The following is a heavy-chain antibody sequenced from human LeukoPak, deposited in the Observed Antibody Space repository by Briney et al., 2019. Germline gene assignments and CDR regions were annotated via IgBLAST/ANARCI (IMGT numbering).Heavy chain of an antibody. CDR2: IYSGGST. D-gene: IGHD2-2*01. Sequence: AGGSLRLSCAASGFTVSSNYMSWVRQAPGKGLEWVSVIYSGGSTYYADSVKGRFTISRDNSKNTLYLQMNSLRAEDTAVYYCARVHAFVPAVHSINYYYYYGMDVWGQGTTVTVSS. V-gene: IGHV3-66*01. J-gene: IGHJ6*02. CDR3: ARVHAFVPAVHSINYYYYYGMDV. CDR1: GFTVSSNY.